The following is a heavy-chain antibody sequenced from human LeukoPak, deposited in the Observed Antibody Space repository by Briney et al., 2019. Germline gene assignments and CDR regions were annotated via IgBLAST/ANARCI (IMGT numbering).Heavy chain of an antibody. V-gene: IGHV4-38-2*02. CDR1: GYSISSGYY. CDR2: IYHSGST. CDR3: ARGGAPYYYYYYMDV. Sequence: SETLSLTCTVSGYSISSGYYWGWIRQPPGKGLEWIGSIYHSGSTYYNPSLKSRVTISVDTSKNQFSLKLSSVTAADTAVYYCARGGAPYYYYYYMDVWGKGTTVTVSS. J-gene: IGHJ6*03. D-gene: IGHD4/OR15-4a*01.